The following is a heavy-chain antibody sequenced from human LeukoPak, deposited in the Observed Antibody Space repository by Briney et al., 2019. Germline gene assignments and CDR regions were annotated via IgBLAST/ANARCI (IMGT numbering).Heavy chain of an antibody. V-gene: IGHV3-7*01. D-gene: IGHD1-26*01. CDR2: IKQDGSEK. CDR1: GFTFSSYA. Sequence: GGSLRLSCAASGFTFSSYAMHWVRQAPGKGLEWVANIKQDGSEKYYVDSVKGRFTISRDNAKNSLYLQMNSLRAEDTAVYYCARDRELAPYYYYGMDVWGQGTTVTVSS. CDR3: ARDRELAPYYYYGMDV. J-gene: IGHJ6*02.